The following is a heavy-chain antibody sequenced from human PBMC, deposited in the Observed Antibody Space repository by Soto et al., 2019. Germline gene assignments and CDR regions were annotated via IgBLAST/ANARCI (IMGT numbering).Heavy chain of an antibody. CDR2: FIPMFNRP. CDR3: ARGQFHHVSNYYYALDV. Sequence: QVQLVQCGAEVNKPGSSVKVSCKASGCTFSSYAISWVRQAPGQGHEWMGGFIPMFNRPHSARKFQGRVTITADESTSTAYMDLSSLRSEDTAVYYCARGQFHHVSNYYYALDVWGQGTTVTVSS. V-gene: IGHV1-69*01. CDR1: GCTFSSYA. J-gene: IGHJ6*02.